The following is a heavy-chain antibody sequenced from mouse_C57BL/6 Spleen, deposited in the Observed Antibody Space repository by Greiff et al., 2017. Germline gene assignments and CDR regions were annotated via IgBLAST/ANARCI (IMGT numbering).Heavy chain of an antibody. V-gene: IGHV1-80*01. D-gene: IGHD2-12*01. CDR3: AGRYYCYNVWFAY. Sequence: QVQLQQSGAELVKPGASVKISCKASGYAFSSYWLNWVKQRPGKGLEWIGQIYPGDGDTNYNGKFKGKATLTADKSSSTAYMQLSSLTSEDSAVYFGAGRYYCYNVWFAYWGQGTLVTVSA. CDR2: IYPGDGDT. CDR1: GYAFSSYW. J-gene: IGHJ3*01.